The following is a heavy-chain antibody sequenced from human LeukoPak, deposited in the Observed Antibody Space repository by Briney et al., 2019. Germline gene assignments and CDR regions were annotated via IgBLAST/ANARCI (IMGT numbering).Heavy chain of an antibody. CDR3: ARESGKFAFEVQH. CDR2: IYYSGGT. V-gene: IGHV4-59*01. CDR1: GGSISTYY. D-gene: IGHD3-10*01. J-gene: IGHJ1*01. Sequence: SQTLSLTCTVSGGSISTYYWSWFRQPPGKRLEWIGYIYYSGGTNYNPSLKSRVTISLDTSKKQFSLKLSSVTAADTAVYYCARESGKFAFEVQHWGQGTLVTVSS.